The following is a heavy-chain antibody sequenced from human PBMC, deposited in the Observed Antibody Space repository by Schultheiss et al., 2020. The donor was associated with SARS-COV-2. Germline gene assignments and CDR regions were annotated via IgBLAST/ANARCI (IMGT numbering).Heavy chain of an antibody. J-gene: IGHJ5*02. Sequence: GESLRLSCAASGFTFSSYAMHWVRQAPGKGLVWVSRINSDGSSTSYADSVKGRFTISRDNAKNTLYLQMNSLRAEDTAVYYCARGGYSSSWYDHWGQGTLVSVA. V-gene: IGHV3-74*01. CDR1: GFTFSSYA. CDR2: INSDGSST. D-gene: IGHD6-13*01. CDR3: ARGGYSSSWYDH.